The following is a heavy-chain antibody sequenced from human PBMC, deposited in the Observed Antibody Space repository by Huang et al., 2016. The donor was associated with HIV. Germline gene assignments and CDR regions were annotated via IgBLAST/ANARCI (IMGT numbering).Heavy chain of an antibody. Sequence: EVQLMESGGGLVKPGGSLRLSCAASGFTFSTYNQNWVRQAPGKGLVLVSFITSSSSSIYYADSVKGRFTISRDNAKNSLYLQMNSLRAEDTAVYYCARFGSYYYGSGSYLDAFDIWGQGTMVTVSS. D-gene: IGHD3-10*01. CDR1: GFTFSTYN. J-gene: IGHJ3*02. CDR3: ARFGSYYYGSGSYLDAFDI. CDR2: ITSSSSSI. V-gene: IGHV3-48*01.